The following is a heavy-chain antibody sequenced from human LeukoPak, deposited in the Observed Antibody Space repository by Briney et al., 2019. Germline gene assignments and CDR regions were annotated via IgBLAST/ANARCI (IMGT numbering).Heavy chain of an antibody. V-gene: IGHV3-7*04. CDR3: ARITGIEAAGDY. J-gene: IGHJ4*02. CDR2: LKHVVRAT. D-gene: IGHD6-13*01. CDR1: AFTFIIYW. Sequence: GRSLRLSRAPSAFTFIIYWMSWVRQTPGRGLGWVANLKHVVRATIYMDSVRGRFTITRDNAKNSLYLQLNSLSADDTALYYCARITGIEAAGDYWGQGTLVTVSS.